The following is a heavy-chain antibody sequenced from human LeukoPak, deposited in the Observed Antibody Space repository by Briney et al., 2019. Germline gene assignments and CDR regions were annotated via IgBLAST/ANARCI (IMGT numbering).Heavy chain of an antibody. CDR2: INHSGST. J-gene: IGHJ3*02. D-gene: IGHD3-22*01. CDR3: ARVYRGITMIVVVITPDAFDI. Sequence: GSLRLSCAASGFTFSDYYMSWIRQPPGKGLEWIGEINHSGSTNYNPSLKSRVTISVDTSKNQFSLKLSSVTAADTAVYYCARVYRGITMIVVVITPDAFDIWGQGTMVTVSS. CDR1: GFTFSDYY. V-gene: IGHV4-34*01.